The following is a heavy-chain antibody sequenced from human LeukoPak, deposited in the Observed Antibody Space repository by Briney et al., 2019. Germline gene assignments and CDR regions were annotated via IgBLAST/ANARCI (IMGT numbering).Heavy chain of an antibody. J-gene: IGHJ4*02. V-gene: IGHV1-2*02. CDR2: INPNSGGT. CDR1: GYTFTGYY. Sequence: GASVKVSCKASGYTFTGYYMHWVGQAPGQGLEWMGWINPNSGGTNYAQKFQGRVTMSRDTSISTAYMELSRLRSDDTAVYYCARVPYCSGGSCYLDYWGQGTLVTVSS. CDR3: ARVPYCSGGSCYLDY. D-gene: IGHD2-15*01.